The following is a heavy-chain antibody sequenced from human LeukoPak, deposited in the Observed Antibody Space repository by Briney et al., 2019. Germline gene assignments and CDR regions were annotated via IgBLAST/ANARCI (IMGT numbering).Heavy chain of an antibody. Sequence: GASVKVSCKASGYTFTSYGISWVRQAPGQGLEWMGWISAYNGNTNYAQKLQGRVTMTTDTSTSTAYMELRSLRSDDTAVYYCARAAKLERRNYYYYGMDVWGQGTTVTVSS. CDR1: GYTFTSYG. J-gene: IGHJ6*02. V-gene: IGHV1-18*01. D-gene: IGHD1-1*01. CDR2: ISAYNGNT. CDR3: ARAAKLERRNYYYYGMDV.